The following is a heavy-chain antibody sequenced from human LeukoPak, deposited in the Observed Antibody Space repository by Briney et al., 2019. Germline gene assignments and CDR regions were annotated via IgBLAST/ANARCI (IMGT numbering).Heavy chain of an antibody. CDR1: GASFSTTSCL. CDR2: ISYTGSS. D-gene: IGHD2-15*01. V-gene: IGHV4-39*07. Sequence: ASETLSLTCVVSGASFSTTSCLWGWVRQTPGKGLDWIGSISYTGSSYYNPSLNSRVTMSLDPAKNHFSLRMTSLTAADTAVYYCVRDLGVGGSWPLDFWGPGTVVIVSS. CDR3: VRDLGVGGSWPLDF. J-gene: IGHJ4*02.